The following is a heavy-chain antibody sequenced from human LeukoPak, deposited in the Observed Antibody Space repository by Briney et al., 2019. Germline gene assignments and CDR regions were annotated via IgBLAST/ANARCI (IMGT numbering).Heavy chain of an antibody. CDR1: GGTFSSYA. CDR3: ARDKRYSSGWPYFDY. V-gene: IGHV1-69*13. CDR2: IIPIFGTA. D-gene: IGHD6-19*01. Sequence: GASVKVSCKASGGTFSSYAISWVRQAPGQGLEWMGGIIPIFGTANYAQKFQGRVTITADESTSTAYMELSSLRSEDTAVYYCARDKRYSSGWPYFDYWGQGTLVTVSS. J-gene: IGHJ4*02.